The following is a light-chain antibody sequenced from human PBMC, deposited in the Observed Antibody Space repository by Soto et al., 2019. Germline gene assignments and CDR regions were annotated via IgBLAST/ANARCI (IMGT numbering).Light chain of an antibody. CDR3: QQNYNIPHT. CDR1: QSLRID. Sequence: SEMTQSPSSRSASVGERVTITLRSSQSLRIDLNWYQQKPGKAPKVLIYVASTMHTGVPSRFSGSWSGTDFNLTITRLQPEDFALYYCQQNYNIPHTFGGGTKVEIK. CDR2: VAS. V-gene: IGKV1-39*01. J-gene: IGKJ4*01.